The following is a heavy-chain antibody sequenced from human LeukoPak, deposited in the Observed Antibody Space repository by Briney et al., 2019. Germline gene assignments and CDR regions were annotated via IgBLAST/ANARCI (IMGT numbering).Heavy chain of an antibody. V-gene: IGHV3-23*01. CDR1: GITFSSYA. J-gene: IGHJ4*02. D-gene: IGHD3-10*01. Sequence: GGSLRLSCAASGITFSSYAMSWVRQAPGKGLEWVSVITSSSGTTYYADSVKGRFTISRDNSKYTLYLQMNSLRAEDTAVYYCAKQHAATGGYFDYWGQGTLVTVSS. CDR3: AKQHAATGGYFDY. CDR2: ITSSSGTT.